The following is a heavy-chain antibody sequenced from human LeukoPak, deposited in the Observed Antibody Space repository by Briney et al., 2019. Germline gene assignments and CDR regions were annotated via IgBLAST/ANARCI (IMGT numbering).Heavy chain of an antibody. Sequence: SETLSLTCTVSGGSISSSGYYWGWIRQPPGKGLNWIGSIYYSGSTYYNPSLKSRVTISVDTSKNQFSLKLSSVTAADTAVYYCARGDSSSWYVGYWGQGTLVTVSS. D-gene: IGHD6-13*01. CDR2: IYYSGST. CDR1: GGSISSSGYY. J-gene: IGHJ4*02. V-gene: IGHV4-39*01. CDR3: ARGDSSSWYVGY.